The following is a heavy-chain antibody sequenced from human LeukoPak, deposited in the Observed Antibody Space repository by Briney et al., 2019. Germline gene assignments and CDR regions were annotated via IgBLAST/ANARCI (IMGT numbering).Heavy chain of an antibody. CDR1: GFTFSSYA. CDR3: AKKGGWSSPFDY. Sequence: GGSLRLSCAASGFTFSSYAISWVRQAPGKGLEWVSALTSGGSTFYADSVKGRFTISRDNSKNTLSLQMSSLRVEDTAVYYCAKKGGWSSPFDYWGQGTLVTVSS. D-gene: IGHD6-19*01. V-gene: IGHV3-23*01. J-gene: IGHJ4*02. CDR2: LTSGGST.